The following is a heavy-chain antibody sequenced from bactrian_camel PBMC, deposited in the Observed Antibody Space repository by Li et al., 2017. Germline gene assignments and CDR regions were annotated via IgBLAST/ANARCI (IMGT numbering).Heavy chain of an antibody. CDR3: VTAVYDY. J-gene: IGHJ4*01. V-gene: IGHV3S40*01. D-gene: IGHD3*01. Sequence: VQLVESGGGLVQPGGSLRLSCAASGFTFRHFAMSWVRQTPGKGLEWVSNINSGGDSTAYADFVRGRFTISRDNAKNTVYLQMNNLKSEDTALYYCVTAVYDYWGQGTQVTVS. CDR1: GFTFRHFA. CDR2: INSGGDST.